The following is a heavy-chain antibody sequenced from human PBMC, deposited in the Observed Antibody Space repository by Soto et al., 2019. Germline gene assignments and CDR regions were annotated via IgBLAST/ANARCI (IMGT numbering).Heavy chain of an antibody. CDR3: ARLDYYDSTGTIDY. CDR1: GGSISSYY. CDR2: IYYSGST. D-gene: IGHD3-22*01. J-gene: IGHJ4*02. Sequence: QVQLQESGPGLVKPSETLSLTCTVSGGSISSYYWSWIRQPPGKGLEWIGYIYYSGSTNYNPSLKSRVTISADTSKNQFSLKLSSVTAADTAVYYCARLDYYDSTGTIDYWGQGTLVTVSS. V-gene: IGHV4-59*01.